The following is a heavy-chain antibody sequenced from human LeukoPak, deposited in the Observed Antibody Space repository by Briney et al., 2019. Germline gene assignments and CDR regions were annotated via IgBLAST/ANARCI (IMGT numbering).Heavy chain of an antibody. J-gene: IGHJ4*02. Sequence: GGSLRLSCAASGFTFSSFGTTWVRQAPGKGLESVSAISDSGSRPFYADSVKGRFTISRDNSKNTLYLQMNSLRAEDTAVYYCAKTYDTYGLQYFDYWGQGTLVTVSS. CDR1: GFTFSSFG. V-gene: IGHV3-23*01. D-gene: IGHD5-18*01. CDR2: ISDSGSRP. CDR3: AKTYDTYGLQYFDY.